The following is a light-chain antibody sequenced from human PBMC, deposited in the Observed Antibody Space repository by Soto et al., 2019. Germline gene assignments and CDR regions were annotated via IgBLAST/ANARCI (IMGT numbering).Light chain of an antibody. Sequence: EIVMTQSPATLSVSPGERATLSFRSSQSVSSNLAWYQQKPGQAPRLLINGASTRATGIPGRFSGSGSGTEFTLTISSLQSEDFAVYYCQHYNNWPRTFGQGTKVDI. J-gene: IGKJ1*01. V-gene: IGKV3-15*01. CDR2: GAS. CDR3: QHYNNWPRT. CDR1: QSVSSN.